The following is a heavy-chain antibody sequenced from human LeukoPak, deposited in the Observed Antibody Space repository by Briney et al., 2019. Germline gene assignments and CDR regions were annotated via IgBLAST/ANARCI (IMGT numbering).Heavy chain of an antibody. CDR2: IKHDGSEK. V-gene: IGHV3-7*05. Sequence: PGGSLRLSCAASGFTFSSYRMGSVRQAPGKGLEWVANIKHDGSEKYYVDSVKGRFTISRDNAKNSLYLQMNSLRAEDTAVYYCARARMTTRYFDYWGQGTLVTVSS. CDR3: ARARMTTRYFDY. J-gene: IGHJ4*02. CDR1: GFTFSSYR. D-gene: IGHD4-11*01.